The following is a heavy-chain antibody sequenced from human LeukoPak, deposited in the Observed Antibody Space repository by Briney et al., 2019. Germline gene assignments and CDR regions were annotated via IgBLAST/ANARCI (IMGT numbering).Heavy chain of an antibody. CDR3: ARELTGVVGAPFDY. D-gene: IGHD1-26*01. V-gene: IGHV1-2*06. CDR1: GYTFTGYY. CDR2: INPNSGGT. Sequence: GASVKVSCKASGYTFTGYYMHWVRQAPGQGLEWMGRINPNSGGTNYAQKFQGRVTMTRDTSISTAYMELSRLRSDDTAVYYCARELTGVVGAPFDYWGQGTLVTVSS. J-gene: IGHJ4*02.